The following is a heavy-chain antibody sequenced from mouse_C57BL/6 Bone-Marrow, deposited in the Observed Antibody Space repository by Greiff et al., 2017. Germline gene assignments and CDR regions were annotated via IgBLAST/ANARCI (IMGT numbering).Heavy chain of an antibody. D-gene: IGHD1-1*01. CDR2: ISYDGSN. V-gene: IGHV3-6*01. Sequence: EVKLVESGPGLVKPSPSLSLTCSVTGYSITSGYYWNWIRQFPGNKLEWMGYISYDGSNNYNPSLKNRISITRDTSKNQFFLKLNSVTTEDTATYYCARDADYYGSPYAMDYWGQGTSVTVSS. CDR1: GYSITSGYY. J-gene: IGHJ4*01. CDR3: ARDADYYGSPYAMDY.